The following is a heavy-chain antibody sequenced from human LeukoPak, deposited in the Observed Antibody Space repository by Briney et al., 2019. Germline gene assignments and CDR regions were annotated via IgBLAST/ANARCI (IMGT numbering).Heavy chain of an antibody. J-gene: IGHJ6*03. CDR3: ARDLRYSSGWSASGMDV. D-gene: IGHD6-19*01. Sequence: ASVKVSCKASGGTFGSYAISWVRQAPGQGLEWMGGIIPIFGTANYAQKFQGRVTITADESTSTAYMELSSLRSDDMAVYYCARDLRYSSGWSASGMDVWGKGTTVTISS. CDR1: GGTFGSYA. CDR2: IIPIFGTA. V-gene: IGHV1-69*13.